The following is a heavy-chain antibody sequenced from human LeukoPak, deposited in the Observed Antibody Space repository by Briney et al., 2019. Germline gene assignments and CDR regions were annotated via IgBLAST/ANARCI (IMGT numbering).Heavy chain of an antibody. V-gene: IGHV2-5*02. CDR2: IYWDDDK. CDR3: ARGYCSGGSCYMAPNWFDP. Sequence: SGPTLVKPTQTLTLTCTFSGFSLSTSGVGVGWIRQPPGKALEWLALIYWDDDKRYSPSLKSRLTITMDTSKNQVVLTMTNMDPVDTATYYCARGYCSGGSCYMAPNWFDPWGQGTLVTVSS. J-gene: IGHJ5*02. D-gene: IGHD2-15*01. CDR1: GFSLSTSGVG.